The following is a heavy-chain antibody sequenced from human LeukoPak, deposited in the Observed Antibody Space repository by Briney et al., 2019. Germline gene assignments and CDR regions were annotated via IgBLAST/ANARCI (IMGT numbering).Heavy chain of an antibody. CDR1: GFTFGAYA. D-gene: IGHD1-26*01. CDR2: INKDGGAT. CDR3: ATWAFYHGLDA. J-gene: IGHJ6*02. Sequence: GGSLRLSCTASGFTFGAYAMRWVRQVPGKGLEWVSLINKDGGATYYADSVNGRFTISRDDSKNSLYLQMNSLRSEDSALYYCATWAFYHGLDAWGRGSTVTVSS. V-gene: IGHV3-43*02.